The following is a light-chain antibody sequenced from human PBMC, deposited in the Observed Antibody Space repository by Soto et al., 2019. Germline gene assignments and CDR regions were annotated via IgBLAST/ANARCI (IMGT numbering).Light chain of an antibody. CDR3: QQRSNWIT. V-gene: IGKV3-11*01. CDR1: QSVSSY. Sequence: EIVLTQSPATLSLSPGERATLSCRASQSVSSYLAWYQQKPGQAPRLLIYDASNRATGIPDRFSGSGSGTDFTLTISRLDPEDFAVYYCQQRSNWITFGQGTRLEIK. J-gene: IGKJ5*01. CDR2: DAS.